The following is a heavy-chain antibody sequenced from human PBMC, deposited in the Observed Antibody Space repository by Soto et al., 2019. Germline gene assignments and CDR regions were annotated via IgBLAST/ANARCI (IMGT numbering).Heavy chain of an antibody. CDR2: VSPTGDTV. CDR3: LKDAPNGSIDE. V-gene: IGHV3-9*01. J-gene: IGHJ4*02. D-gene: IGHD3-10*01. Sequence: VQVVASGGGLVQPGRSLRLSCAVSGFRFEQYVMHWVRQGPGKGLECVSTVSPTGDTVAYADSVEGRFTVSRDNAKNSLCLQMNSLKGDDTAFDYCLKDAPNGSIDEWGQGTLVTVSS. CDR1: GFRFEQYV.